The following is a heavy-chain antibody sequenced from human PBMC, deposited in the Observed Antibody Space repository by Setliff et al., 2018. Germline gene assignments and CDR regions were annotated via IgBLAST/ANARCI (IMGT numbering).Heavy chain of an antibody. V-gene: IGHV1-69*05. CDR2: IIPLFGTT. Sequence: SVKVSCKASGGTFSNIGISWVRQAPGQGLEWMGGIIPLFGTTNYAQEFQGRVTITTDESTNTAYMELSSLRSEDTAMYYCARDLDYQYYYDSSGRDAFDIWGQGTMVTVSS. J-gene: IGHJ3*02. D-gene: IGHD3-22*01. CDR1: GGTFSNIG. CDR3: ARDLDYQYYYDSSGRDAFDI.